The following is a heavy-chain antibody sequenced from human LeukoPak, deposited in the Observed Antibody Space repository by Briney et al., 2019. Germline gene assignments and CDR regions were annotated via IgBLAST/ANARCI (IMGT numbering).Heavy chain of an antibody. J-gene: IGHJ4*02. V-gene: IGHV1-69*13. Sequence: SVKVSCKASGGTFSNYAISWVRQAPGQGLEWMGGIIPIFDTADYAQKFQGRLTITADDSTNTAYMELSSLRAEDTAVYYCARDLVGSHTGYSSGAWDYWGQGTLVTVSS. D-gene: IGHD3-9*01. CDR1: GGTFSNYA. CDR2: IIPIFDTA. CDR3: ARDLVGSHTGYSSGAWDY.